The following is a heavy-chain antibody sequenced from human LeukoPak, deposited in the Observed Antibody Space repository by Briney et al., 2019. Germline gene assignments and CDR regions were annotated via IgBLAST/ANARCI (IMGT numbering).Heavy chain of an antibody. CDR3: ARAHYSVVPAARFDP. Sequence: SQTPSLTCTVSGGSISSGSYYWSWIRQPAGKGLEWIGRIYTSGSTNYNPSLKSRVTISVDTSKNQFSLKLSSVTAADTAVYYCARAHYSVVPAARFDPWGQGTLVTVSS. CDR2: IYTSGST. CDR1: GGSISSGSYY. V-gene: IGHV4-61*02. J-gene: IGHJ5*02. D-gene: IGHD2-2*01.